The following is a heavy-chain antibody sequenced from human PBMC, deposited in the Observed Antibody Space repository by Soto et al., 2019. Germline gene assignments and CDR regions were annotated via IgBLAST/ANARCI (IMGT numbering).Heavy chain of an antibody. Sequence: GASVKVSCKASGYTFTRYDINWVRQATGQGLEWMGWMNPNSGNTGYAQKFQGRVTMTRNTSISTAYMELSSLRSEDTAVYYCAGYYYGSGSYYNFSYDYYMDVWGKGTTVTVSS. J-gene: IGHJ6*03. CDR2: MNPNSGNT. CDR1: GYTFTRYD. CDR3: AGYYYGSGSYYNFSYDYYMDV. D-gene: IGHD3-10*01. V-gene: IGHV1-8*01.